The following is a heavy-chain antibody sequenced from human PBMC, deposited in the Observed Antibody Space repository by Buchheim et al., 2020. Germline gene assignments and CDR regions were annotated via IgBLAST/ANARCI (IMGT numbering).Heavy chain of an antibody. CDR3: ARGDIVVVPAADGIMDV. D-gene: IGHD2-2*01. Sequence: QVQLQESGPGLVKPSETLSLTCTVSGGSISSYYWSWIRQPPGKGLEWIGYIYYSGSTKYNPSLKSRVTISIDTSKNQFSLKLSSVTAADTAMYYCARGDIVVVPAADGIMDVWGKGTT. CDR2: IYYSGST. CDR1: GGSISSYY. V-gene: IGHV4-59*01. J-gene: IGHJ6*03.